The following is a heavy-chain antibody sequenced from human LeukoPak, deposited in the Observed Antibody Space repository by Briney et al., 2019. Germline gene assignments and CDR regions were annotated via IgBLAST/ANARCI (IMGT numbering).Heavy chain of an antibody. V-gene: IGHV1-2*02. D-gene: IGHD2-2*01. CDR2: INPNSGGT. CDR1: GYTFTGYY. J-gene: IGHJ4*02. Sequence: VASVKVSCKASGYTFTGYYMHWVRQAPGQGLEWMGWINPNSGGTNYAQKFQGRVTMTRDTSISTAYMELSRLRSDDTAVYYCAREEYCGSTSCYGYFDYWGQGTLVTVSS. CDR3: AREEYCGSTSCYGYFDY.